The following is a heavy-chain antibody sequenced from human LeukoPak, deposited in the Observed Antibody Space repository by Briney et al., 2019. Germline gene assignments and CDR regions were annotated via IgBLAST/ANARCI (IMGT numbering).Heavy chain of an antibody. Sequence: SEILSLTCTVSGGSISSRSYSRGWIRQPPGKGLEWIGSDLYSGTTHYSPSLRGRVSISLDTSKNQFSLKLTSVTAADTAVYYCVSLSESVGWNYYYGMDVWGQGTTVIVSS. CDR2: DLYSGTT. CDR3: VSLSESVGWNYYYGMDV. J-gene: IGHJ6*02. V-gene: IGHV4-39*07. D-gene: IGHD1-26*01. CDR1: GGSISSRSYS.